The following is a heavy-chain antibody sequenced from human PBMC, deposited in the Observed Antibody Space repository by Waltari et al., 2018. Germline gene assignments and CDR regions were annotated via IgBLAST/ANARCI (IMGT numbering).Heavy chain of an antibody. D-gene: IGHD1-7*01. J-gene: IGHJ4*02. CDR1: GFIFGSYA. Sequence: EEQLLESGGGLVQPGGSLRLSCVTSGFIFGSYAMTWVRQAPGKGLEGVSGLSAKSDYTSYADSAKGRFTVSRDNSKNTLYLQMNSLRVEDTALYYCARYISRGRELISWGQGTLVTVSS. V-gene: IGHV3-23*01. CDR2: LSAKSDYT. CDR3: ARYISRGRELIS.